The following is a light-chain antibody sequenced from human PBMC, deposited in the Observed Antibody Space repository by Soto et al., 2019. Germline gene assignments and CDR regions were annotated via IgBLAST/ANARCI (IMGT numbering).Light chain of an antibody. CDR3: QQFNNWLYT. CDR1: QSVSSN. CDR2: GAS. Sequence: EIVMTQSPATLSVSPGERATLSCRASQSVSSNLAWYQQKPGQAPRLLIYGASTRATGIPARCSGSGSGTEFTLTLSSLQSEDFAVYYCQQFNNWLYTFGQGTKLEIK. J-gene: IGKJ2*01. V-gene: IGKV3-15*01.